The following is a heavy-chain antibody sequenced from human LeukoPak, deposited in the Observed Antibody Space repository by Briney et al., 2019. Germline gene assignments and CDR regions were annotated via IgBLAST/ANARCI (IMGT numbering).Heavy chain of an antibody. CDR3: AREMGGYHNWFDP. D-gene: IGHD3-22*01. J-gene: IGHJ5*02. V-gene: IGHV4-4*07. CDR1: GGSISSTY. Sequence: SETLSLTCTVSGGSISSTYWSWIRQPAGKGLEWIGRIYTSGSTNYNPSLKSRVTISVDTSKDHFSLNLSPVTAAATPVYYCAREMGGYHNWFDPWAREPWSPSPQ. CDR2: IYTSGST.